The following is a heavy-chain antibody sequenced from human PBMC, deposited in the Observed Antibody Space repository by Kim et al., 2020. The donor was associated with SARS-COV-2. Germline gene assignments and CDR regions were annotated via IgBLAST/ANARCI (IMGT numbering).Heavy chain of an antibody. V-gene: IGHV4-59*08. CDR1: GGSLSRSY. D-gene: IGHD4-17*01. J-gene: IGHJ3*02. Sequence: SETLSLTCTVSGGSLSRSYWSWIRQPPGKGLEWIAYIYYTGTTMYNPSLKSRVTISVETSKNKVSLKLTSVTAADTAVYYCAKHDFGGNPEPCHIWGQGTMVTVSS. CDR2: IYYTGTT. CDR3: AKHDFGGNPEPCHI.